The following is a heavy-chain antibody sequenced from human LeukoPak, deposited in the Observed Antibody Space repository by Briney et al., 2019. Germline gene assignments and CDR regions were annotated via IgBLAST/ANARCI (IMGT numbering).Heavy chain of an antibody. CDR1: GGSFSGYY. D-gene: IGHD3-22*01. J-gene: IGHJ4*02. CDR3: ARLYYYDSSGLYYFDY. V-gene: IGHV4-34*01. CDR2: INHSGST. Sequence: SETLSLTCAVYGGSFSGYYWSWIRQPPGKGLEWIGEINHSGSTNYNPSLKSRVTISVDTSKNQFSLKLSSVTAADTAVYYCARLYYYDSSGLYYFDYWGQGTLVTVSS.